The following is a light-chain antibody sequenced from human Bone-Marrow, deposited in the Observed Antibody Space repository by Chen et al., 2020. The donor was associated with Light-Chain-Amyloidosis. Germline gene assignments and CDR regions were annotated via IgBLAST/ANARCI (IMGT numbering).Light chain of an antibody. CDR3: SSFTSSSSYV. CDR1: SGDVGTYNY. Sequence: QSALTQPASVSGSPGQSITISCTGTSGDVGTYNYVSWYQQHPSKAPKVMIYGVSNRPSGVSTRFSGSKSGNTASLTISGLQAEDEADYYCSSFTSSSSYVFGPGTKVTVL. CDR2: GVS. J-gene: IGLJ1*01. V-gene: IGLV2-14*01.